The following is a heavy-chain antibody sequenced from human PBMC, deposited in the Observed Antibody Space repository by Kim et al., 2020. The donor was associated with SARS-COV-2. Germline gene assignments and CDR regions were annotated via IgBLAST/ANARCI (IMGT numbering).Heavy chain of an antibody. J-gene: IGHJ1*01. Sequence: GGSLRLSCAASGFTFSSYGMHWVRQAPGKGLEWVTVISYDGSNKYYADSVKGRFTISRDNSKNTLYLQMNSLRAEDTAVYYCAKEGIYVRWEPYTEYFQHWGQGTLVTVSS. D-gene: IGHD1-26*01. CDR2: ISYDGSNK. CDR3: AKEGIYVRWEPYTEYFQH. V-gene: IGHV3-30*18. CDR1: GFTFSSYG.